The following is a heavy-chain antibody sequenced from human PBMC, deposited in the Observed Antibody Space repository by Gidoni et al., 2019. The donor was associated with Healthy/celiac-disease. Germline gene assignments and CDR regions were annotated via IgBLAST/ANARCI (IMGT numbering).Heavy chain of an antibody. D-gene: IGHD4-17*01. V-gene: IGHV1-69*06. CDR2: IITIFGTA. CDR3: ARLDGDYGTFDP. Sequence: QWQLVQLGAEAKKTVSSVSVPVDATGGTFSSYAISWVRPAPGQGLEWMGGIITIFGTANYAQKFQGRVTITADKSTSTAYMELSSLRSEDTAVYYCARLDGDYGTFDPWGQGTMVTVSS. J-gene: IGHJ5*02. CDR1: GGTFSSYA.